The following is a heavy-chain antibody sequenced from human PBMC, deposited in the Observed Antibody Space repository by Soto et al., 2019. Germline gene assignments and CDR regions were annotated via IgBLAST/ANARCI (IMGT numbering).Heavy chain of an antibody. Sequence: ASVKVSCKAYGYTFSNYGLNWVRQAPGQGLEWMGWITTNNGDTKYAQNLQGRVTMTTDTSTSTAYMELRSLRSDDTAVYYCARDRIGSNSGLYGMDVWGQGXTVTVYS. CDR3: ARDRIGSNSGLYGMDV. D-gene: IGHD4-4*01. V-gene: IGHV1-18*01. J-gene: IGHJ6*02. CDR1: GYTFSNYG. CDR2: ITTNNGDT.